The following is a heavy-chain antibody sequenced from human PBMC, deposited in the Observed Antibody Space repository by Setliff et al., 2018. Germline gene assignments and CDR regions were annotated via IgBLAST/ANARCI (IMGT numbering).Heavy chain of an antibody. Sequence: GGSLRLSCAASGFNLNVYTMEWVRQAPGKGLEWVSSISSNSNYIYYADSLKGRLTVSRDNSKNSVFLQMDSLTAEDTAVYYCARGSLSGTTYPSDYWGQGTQVTVS. CDR2: ISSNSNYI. D-gene: IGHD1-7*01. CDR1: GFNLNVYT. V-gene: IGHV3-21*01. J-gene: IGHJ4*02. CDR3: ARGSLSGTTYPSDY.